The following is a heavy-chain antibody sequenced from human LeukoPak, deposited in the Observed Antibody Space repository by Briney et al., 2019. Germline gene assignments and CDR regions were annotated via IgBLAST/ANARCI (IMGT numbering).Heavy chain of an antibody. CDR1: GFTFSSYE. D-gene: IGHD4-11*01. CDR2: ISSSGSTI. V-gene: IGHV3-48*03. J-gene: IGHJ4*02. Sequence: GGSLRLSCAASGFTFSSYEMNWVRQAPGKGLEWVSYISSSGSTIYYADSVKGRFTISRDNAKNSLYLQMNSLRAEDTAVYYCASSTRTRLQPDYWGQGTLATVSS. CDR3: ASSTRTRLQPDY.